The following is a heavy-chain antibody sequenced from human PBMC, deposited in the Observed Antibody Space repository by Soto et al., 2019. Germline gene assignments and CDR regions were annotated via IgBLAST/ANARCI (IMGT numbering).Heavy chain of an antibody. CDR3: AINYDSSGYYPYYFDY. Sequence: PGESLKISCKGSGYSFTSYWIGWVRQMPGKGLEWMGIIYPGDSDTRYSPSFQGQVTISADKSISTAYLQWSSLKASDTTMYYCAINYDSSGYYPYYFDYWGQGTLVTVSS. V-gene: IGHV5-51*01. CDR2: IYPGDSDT. J-gene: IGHJ4*02. CDR1: GYSFTSYW. D-gene: IGHD3-22*01.